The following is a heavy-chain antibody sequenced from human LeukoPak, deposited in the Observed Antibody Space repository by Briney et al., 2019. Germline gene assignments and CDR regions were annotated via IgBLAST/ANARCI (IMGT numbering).Heavy chain of an antibody. Sequence: SETLSLTCAVYGGSFSGYYWSWIRQPPGKGLEWIGYIYYTGSTNYNPSLKSRVTISVDTSKNQFSLKLSSVTAADTAVYYCARDRGDGYDYFWDYWGQGTLATVSS. J-gene: IGHJ4*02. D-gene: IGHD5-12*01. V-gene: IGHV4-59*01. CDR1: GGSFSGYY. CDR3: ARDRGDGYDYFWDY. CDR2: IYYTGST.